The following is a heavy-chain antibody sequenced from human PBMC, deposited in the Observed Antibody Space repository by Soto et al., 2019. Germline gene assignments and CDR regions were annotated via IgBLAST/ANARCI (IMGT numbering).Heavy chain of an antibody. Sequence: ASVKVSCKASGYTFTSYGISWVRQAPGQGLEWMGWISAYNGNTNYAQKLQGRVTMTTDTSTSTAYMELRSLRSDDTAVYYCARDHSSSWYSPPYDFDYWGXGTLVTVSS. J-gene: IGHJ4*02. V-gene: IGHV1-18*04. CDR3: ARDHSSSWYSPPYDFDY. CDR2: ISAYNGNT. CDR1: GYTFTSYG. D-gene: IGHD6-13*01.